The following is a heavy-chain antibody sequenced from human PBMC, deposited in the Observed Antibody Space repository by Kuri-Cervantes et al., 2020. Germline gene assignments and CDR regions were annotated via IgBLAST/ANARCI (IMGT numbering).Heavy chain of an antibody. CDR2: IYHSGST. J-gene: IGHJ4*02. CDR1: GGSISSSNW. D-gene: IGHD5-18*01. CDR3: ARVSGNVDTAMVGHFDY. Sequence: GSLRLSCAVSGGSISSSNWWSWVRQPPGKGLEWIGEIYHSGSTYYNPSLKSRVTISVDTSKNQFSLKLSSVTAADTAVYYCARVSGNVDTAMVGHFDYWGQGTLVTVSS. V-gene: IGHV4-4*02.